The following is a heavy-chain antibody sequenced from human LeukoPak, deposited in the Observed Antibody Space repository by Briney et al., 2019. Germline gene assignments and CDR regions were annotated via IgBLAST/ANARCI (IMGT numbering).Heavy chain of an antibody. CDR3: ARDPLSADDAFDI. CDR2: ISSSSSYI. D-gene: IGHD2-2*01. V-gene: IGHV3-21*01. Sequence: GGSLRLSCAASGFTFSSYSMNWVRQAPGKGLEWVSSISSSSSYIYYADSVKGRFTISRDNAKNSLYLQMNSLRAEDTAVYYCARDPLSADDAFDIWGQGTMVTVSS. CDR1: GFTFSSYS. J-gene: IGHJ3*02.